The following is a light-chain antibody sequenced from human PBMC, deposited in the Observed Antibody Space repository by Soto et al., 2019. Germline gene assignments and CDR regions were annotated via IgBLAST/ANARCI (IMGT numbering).Light chain of an antibody. Sequence: QSALTQPASVSGSPGQSITISCTGTSSDVGGYNYVSWYQQHPGKAPKLMIYEVSNRPSGVSNRFSGSKSGNTASLTISGLQAEDEADYYCSSYTSSSHVFGTWTKLTVL. CDR2: EVS. J-gene: IGLJ1*01. CDR3: SSYTSSSHV. V-gene: IGLV2-14*01. CDR1: SSDVGGYNY.